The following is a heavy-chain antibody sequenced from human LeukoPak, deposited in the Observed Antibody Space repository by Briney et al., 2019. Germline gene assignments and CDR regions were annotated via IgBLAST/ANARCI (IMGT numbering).Heavy chain of an antibody. CDR2: IIPYNGHT. J-gene: IGHJ4*02. CDR1: GYTFSSYG. Sequence: ASVKVSCKASGYTFSSYGISWVRQAPGQGLEWMGWIIPYNGHTNYAQKLQGRVTMTTDTSTNTAYMELRSLRSDDTAVYYCARSSRYQTIDYWGQGTLVTVSS. CDR3: ARSSRYQTIDY. V-gene: IGHV1-18*01. D-gene: IGHD2-2*01.